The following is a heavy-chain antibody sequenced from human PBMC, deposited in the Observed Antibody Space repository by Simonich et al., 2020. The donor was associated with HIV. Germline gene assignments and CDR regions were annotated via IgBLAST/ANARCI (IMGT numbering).Heavy chain of an antibody. CDR3: ARESWGFDY. CDR2: ISYDVSNK. V-gene: IGHV3-30*07. D-gene: IGHD3-16*01. J-gene: IGHJ4*02. CDR1: GFTFSSYA. Sequence: QVQLVESGGGVVQPGRSLRLSCAASGFTFSSYAWHWVLQAPGKGLEWVAVISYDVSNKYYADSVKGRFTISRDNSKNTLYLQMNSLRAEDTAVYYCARESWGFDYWGQGTLVTVSS.